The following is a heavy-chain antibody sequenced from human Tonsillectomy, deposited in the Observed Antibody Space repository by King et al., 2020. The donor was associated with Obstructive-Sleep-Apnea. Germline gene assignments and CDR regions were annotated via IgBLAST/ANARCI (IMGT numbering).Heavy chain of an antibody. Sequence: VQLQQWGAGLLKPSETLSLTCAVYGGSFSGYYWSWIRQPPGKGLEWIGEINHSGNTNYNPSLQSRVTISVDTSKNNFSLTVTSVTAADTAVSYCSSPFQPLDYWGQGTLVTVSS. CDR3: SSPFQPLDY. CDR1: GGSFSGYY. V-gene: IGHV4-34*01. D-gene: IGHD2-2*01. J-gene: IGHJ4*02. CDR2: INHSGNT.